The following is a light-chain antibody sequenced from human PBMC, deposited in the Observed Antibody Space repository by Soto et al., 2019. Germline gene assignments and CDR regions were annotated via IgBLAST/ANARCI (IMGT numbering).Light chain of an antibody. V-gene: IGLV2-11*01. CDR1: SSDVGGHNY. CDR2: DVD. Sequence: QSALTQSRSVSGSPGQSVTISCTGTSSDVGGHNYVSWYQEHPGKAPKLIIYDVDKRPSGVPDRFSGPKSGSTASLTISGLQAEDEAYYYSVSFTTRRAYVFGTGTKVTVL. J-gene: IGLJ1*01. CDR3: VSFTTRRAYV.